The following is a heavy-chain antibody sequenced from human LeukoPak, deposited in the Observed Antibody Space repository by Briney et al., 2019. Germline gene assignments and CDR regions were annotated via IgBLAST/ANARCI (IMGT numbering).Heavy chain of an antibody. D-gene: IGHD1-7*01. J-gene: IGHJ4*02. CDR3: ARHGHNWNYDPFDY. V-gene: IGHV4-39*01. Sequence: PSETLSLTCTVSGASISSSSHYWGWIRQPPGKGLEWIGSIDYSGSTNYNPSLKSRVTISVDTSKNQFSLKLSSVTAADTAVYYCARHGHNWNYDPFDYWGQGTLVTVSS. CDR1: GASISSSSHY. CDR2: IDYSGST.